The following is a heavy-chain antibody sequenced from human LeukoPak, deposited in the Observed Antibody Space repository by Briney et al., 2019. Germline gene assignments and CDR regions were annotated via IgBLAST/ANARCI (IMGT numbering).Heavy chain of an antibody. CDR1: GGSISSYY. CDR3: ARQGSGGRAFDI. V-gene: IGHV4-59*08. D-gene: IGHD1-26*01. Sequence: SETLSLTCIVSGGSISSYYWSWIRQPPGKGLECIGYIYSSGSTNSNPSLKSRVTISVDTSKSQFSLKMTSVTAADTAVYYCARQGSGGRAFDIWGQGTMVTVSS. CDR2: IYSSGST. J-gene: IGHJ3*02.